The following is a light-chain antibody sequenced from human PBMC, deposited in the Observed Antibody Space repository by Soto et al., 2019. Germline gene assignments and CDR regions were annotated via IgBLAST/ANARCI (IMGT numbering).Light chain of an antibody. V-gene: IGKV3D-15*01. CDR2: GAS. CDR1: QSVSSN. J-gene: IGKJ5*01. Sequence: EIVMTQSPATLSVSPGERATLSCRASQSVSSNLAWYQQKPGQAPRLLIYGASTRATGIPARFSGSGSGTDFSLTISSLQSEDFAVYYCQQYNKRPPITFGQGTRLEIK. CDR3: QQYNKRPPIT.